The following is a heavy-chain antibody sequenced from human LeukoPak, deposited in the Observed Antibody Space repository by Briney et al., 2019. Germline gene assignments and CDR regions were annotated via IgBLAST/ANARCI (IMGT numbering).Heavy chain of an antibody. CDR3: AKGSTGSCCSTSDS. J-gene: IGHJ4*02. D-gene: IGHD2-15*01. CDR1: GFTFSSYA. V-gene: IGHV3-23*01. CDR2: ICGSADTT. Sequence: GGSLRLSCAASGFTFSSYAMSWVRQAPGKGLEWVASICGSADTTYYAASVKGRFTVSRDKSKNTLFLQMNTLGAEDTAVYYCAKGSTGSCCSTSDSWGQGTLVTVSS.